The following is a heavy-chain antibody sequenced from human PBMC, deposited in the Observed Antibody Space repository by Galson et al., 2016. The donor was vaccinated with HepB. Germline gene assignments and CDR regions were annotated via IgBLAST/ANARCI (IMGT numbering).Heavy chain of an antibody. V-gene: IGHV3-23*01. CDR1: GFTFSSYI. J-gene: IGHJ4*02. CDR3: AKLMGDWGDRWTGFVDY. D-gene: IGHD3/OR15-3a*01. Sequence: SLRLSCAASGFTFSSYIMSWVRQAPGKRLEWVAAISGSGYDTYYTDPAKGRFTISNDKSKNTVYLHMNNLRAEDTAIYYCAKLMGDWGDRWTGFVDYWGQGTLVTASS. CDR2: ISGSGYDT.